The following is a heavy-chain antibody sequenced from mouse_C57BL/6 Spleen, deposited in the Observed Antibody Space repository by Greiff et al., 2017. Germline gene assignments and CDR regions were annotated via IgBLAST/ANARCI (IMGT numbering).Heavy chain of an antibody. J-gene: IGHJ4*01. CDR3: ARHSEDYYAMDY. V-gene: IGHV2-6-1*01. CDR1: GFSLTSYG. CDR2: IWSDGST. Sequence: VMLVESGPGLVAPSQSLSITCTVSGFSLTSYGVHWVRQPPGKGLEWLVVIWSDGSTTYNSALKSRLSISKDNSKSQVFLKMISLQTDDTAMYYCARHSEDYYAMDYWGQGTSVTVSS.